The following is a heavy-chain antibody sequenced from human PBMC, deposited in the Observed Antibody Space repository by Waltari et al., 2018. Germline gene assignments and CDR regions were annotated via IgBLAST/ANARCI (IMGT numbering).Heavy chain of an antibody. CDR2: ISSSSSTI. CDR3: ARELTAAGHY. CDR1: GFTFSSYS. V-gene: IGHV3-48*04. D-gene: IGHD6-13*01. Sequence: EVQLVESGGGLVQPGGSLRLSCAASGFTFSSYSMNWVHQAPGQGLELVSYISSSSSTIYYADSVKGRFTISRDNAKNSLYLQMNSLRAEDMAVYYCARELTAAGHYWGHGTLVTVSS. J-gene: IGHJ4*01.